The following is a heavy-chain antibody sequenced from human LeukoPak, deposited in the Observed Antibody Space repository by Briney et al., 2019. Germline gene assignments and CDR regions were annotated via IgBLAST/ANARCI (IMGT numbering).Heavy chain of an antibody. V-gene: IGHV3-43*01. Sequence: GGSLRLSCAAPGLSIGDNSMHWVRQPPGKGLEWVSLISWDESTTYYSDPVKGRFTVSRDSSKNSLYLQMNSLRTEDTALYYCARGPNRWWVVSRNWGMDVWGQGTTVTVSS. CDR2: ISWDESTT. CDR3: ARGPNRWWVVSRNWGMDV. CDR1: GLSIGDNS. D-gene: IGHD2-15*01. J-gene: IGHJ6*02.